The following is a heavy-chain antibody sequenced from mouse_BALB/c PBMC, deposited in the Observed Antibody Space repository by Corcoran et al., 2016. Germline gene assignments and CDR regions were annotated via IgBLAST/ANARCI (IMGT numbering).Heavy chain of an antibody. V-gene: IGHV1-9*01. J-gene: IGHJ2*01. CDR2: ILPGSGST. Sequence: QVQLQQSGAELMKPGASVKISCKATGYTFSSYWIEWVKQRPGHGLEWIGEILPGSGSTNYNEKFKGKATFTADTSSTTAYMQLSSLTSEDSAVYYCARGYYGNYFDYWGQGTTLTVSS. D-gene: IGHD1-1*01. CDR3: ARGYYGNYFDY. CDR1: GYTFSSYW.